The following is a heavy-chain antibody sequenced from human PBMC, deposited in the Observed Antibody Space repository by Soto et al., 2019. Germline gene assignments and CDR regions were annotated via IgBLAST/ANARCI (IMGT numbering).Heavy chain of an antibody. Sequence: QPGGSLRLSXAASGFTVSSNYMSWVRQAPGKGLEWVSVIYSGGSTYYADSVKGRFTISRDNSKNTLYLQMNSLRAEDTAVYYCARDRGGRIDGGYYYYGMDVWGQGTTVTVSS. D-gene: IGHD2-15*01. CDR1: GFTVSSNY. V-gene: IGHV3-53*01. CDR2: IYSGGST. J-gene: IGHJ6*02. CDR3: ARDRGGRIDGGYYYYGMDV.